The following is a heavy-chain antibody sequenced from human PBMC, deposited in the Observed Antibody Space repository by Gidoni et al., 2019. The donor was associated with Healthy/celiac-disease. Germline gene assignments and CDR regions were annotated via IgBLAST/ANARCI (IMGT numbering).Heavy chain of an antibody. CDR1: GFTFDDYA. CDR3: AKDMTRYCSGGSCYYYYGMDV. Sequence: EVQLVESGGGLVQPGRSLRLSCAASGFTFDDYALHWVRKVPGKGLEWVSGISWNSGSIGYADSVKGRVTISRDNAKNSLYLQMNSLRAEDTALYYCAKDMTRYCSGGSCYYYYGMDVWGQGTTVTVSS. J-gene: IGHJ6*02. CDR2: ISWNSGSI. V-gene: IGHV3-9*01. D-gene: IGHD2-15*01.